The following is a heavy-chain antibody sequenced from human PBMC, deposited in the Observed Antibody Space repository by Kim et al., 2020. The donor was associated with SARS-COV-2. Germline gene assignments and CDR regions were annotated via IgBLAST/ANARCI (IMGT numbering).Heavy chain of an antibody. D-gene: IGHD2-15*01. V-gene: IGHV4-61*02. Sequence: SEILSLTCTVSGGSISSGSYYWSWIRQPAGKGLEWIGRIYTSGSTNYNPSLKSRVTISVDTSKNQFSLKLSSVTAADTAVYYCARGQIYYFDYWGQGTLVTVSS. CDR1: GGSISSGSYY. CDR3: ARGQIYYFDY. J-gene: IGHJ4*02. CDR2: IYTSGST.